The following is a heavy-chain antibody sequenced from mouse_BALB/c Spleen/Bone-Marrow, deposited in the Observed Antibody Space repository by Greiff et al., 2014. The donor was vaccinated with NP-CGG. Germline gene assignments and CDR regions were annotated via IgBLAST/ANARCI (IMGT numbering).Heavy chain of an antibody. V-gene: IGHV5-4*02. CDR2: ICYGGSYI. CDR1: GFTFSDFY. J-gene: IGHJ4*01. D-gene: IGHD2-14*01. CDR3: ARDRGVQCYAMDY. Sequence: EVKLMESGGGLVKPGGSLKLSCAASGFTFSDFYMYWVRQTPEKRLEWLATICYGGSYIYYPDIVKGRFTISRDDAKNNLYLQRSSLKSEDTAIYYCARDRGVQCYAMDYWGQGTSVTVSS.